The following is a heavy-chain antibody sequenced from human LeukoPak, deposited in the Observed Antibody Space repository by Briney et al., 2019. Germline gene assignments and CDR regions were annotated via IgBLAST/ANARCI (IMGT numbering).Heavy chain of an antibody. CDR2: ISWNSGSI. J-gene: IGHJ4*02. V-gene: IGHV3-9*01. CDR1: GFTFDDYA. Sequence: GGSLRLSCAASGFTFDDYAMHWVRQAPRKGLEWVSGISWNSGSIGYADSVKGRFTISRDNAKNSLYLQMNSLRAEDTALYYCAKGSAVAGSTAFDYWGRGTLVTVSS. CDR3: AKGSAVAGSTAFDY. D-gene: IGHD6-19*01.